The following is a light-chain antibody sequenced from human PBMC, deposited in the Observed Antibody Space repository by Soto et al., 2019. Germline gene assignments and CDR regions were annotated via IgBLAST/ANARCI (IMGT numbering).Light chain of an antibody. CDR1: QNVGSY. CDR2: GAS. J-gene: IGKJ5*01. CDR3: LQRSNWPPL. V-gene: IGKV3-11*01. Sequence: EIVLTQSPATLSLYPGERATLSCRASQNVGSYLVWYQQKPGQAPRLLIYGASNRATGVPARFSDSGSGTDFTLTISSLEPEDFAVYYCLQRSNWPPLFGQGTRLEVK.